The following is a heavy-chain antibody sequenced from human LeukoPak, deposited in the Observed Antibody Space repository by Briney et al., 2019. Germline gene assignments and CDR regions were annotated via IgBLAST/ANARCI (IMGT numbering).Heavy chain of an antibody. CDR3: ATARGTYYYDSSGYYSDY. V-gene: IGHV1-18*01. CDR2: ISAYNGNT. CDR1: GYTFTSYG. Sequence: ASVKVSCKASGYTFTSYGISWVRQAPGQGLEWMGWISAYNGNTNYAQKFQGRVTMTEDTSTDTAYMELSSLRSEDTAVYYCATARGTYYYDSSGYYSDYWGQGTLVTVSS. J-gene: IGHJ4*02. D-gene: IGHD3-22*01.